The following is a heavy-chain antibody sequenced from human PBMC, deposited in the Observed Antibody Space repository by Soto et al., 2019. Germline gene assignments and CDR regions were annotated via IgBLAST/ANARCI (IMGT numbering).Heavy chain of an antibody. Sequence: SETLSLTCAVYGGSFSGYYWTWIRQPPGTGLEWIGEINHSGSTNYNPSLKSRVTISVDTSKNQFSLKLSSVTAADTAVYYCARGGSYGDVGRYYGMDVWGQGTTVTVSS. CDR2: INHSGST. D-gene: IGHD1-26*01. CDR3: ARGGSYGDVGRYYGMDV. V-gene: IGHV4-34*01. CDR1: GGSFSGYY. J-gene: IGHJ6*02.